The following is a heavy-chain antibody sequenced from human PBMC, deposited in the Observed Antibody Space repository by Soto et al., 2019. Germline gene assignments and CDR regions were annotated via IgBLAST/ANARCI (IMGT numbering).Heavy chain of an antibody. V-gene: IGHV3-30-3*01. Sequence: QVQLVESGGGVVQPGRSLRLSCAASGFTFSSYAMHWVRQAPGKGLEWVAGISYDGSNKYYADSVKGRFTISRDNSKNSLYLQMNSLRAEDTSVYYWARASNGWYYDYWGQGTLVTVSS. D-gene: IGHD6-19*01. CDR1: GFTFSSYA. J-gene: IGHJ4*02. CDR2: ISYDGSNK. CDR3: ARASNGWYYDY.